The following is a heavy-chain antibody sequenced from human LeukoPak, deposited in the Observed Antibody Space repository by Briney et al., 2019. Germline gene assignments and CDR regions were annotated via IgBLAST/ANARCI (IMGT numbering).Heavy chain of an antibody. V-gene: IGHV5-51*01. CDR3: AREPRGYCSSTSCYFGY. D-gene: IGHD2-2*01. J-gene: IGHJ4*02. Sequence: GGALQISCKGSGCLFTSYWIGGGRRLPGKGREGMGIIYPGDSDTRYSPSFQGQVTISADKSISTAYLQWSSLKASDTAMYYCAREPRGYCSSTSCYFGYWGQGTLVTVSS. CDR2: IYPGDSDT. CDR1: GCLFTSYW.